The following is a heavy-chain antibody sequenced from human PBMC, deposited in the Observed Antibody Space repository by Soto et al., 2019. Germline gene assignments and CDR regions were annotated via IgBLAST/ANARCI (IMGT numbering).Heavy chain of an antibody. CDR3: LMDVYSDDEYDGFAI. V-gene: IGHV3-74*01. D-gene: IGHD2-8*01. CDR2: INTDGGGT. J-gene: IGHJ3*02. CDR1: GFTFRRHW. Sequence: EVQLVESGGGLVQPGGSLRLSCGASGFTFRRHWMHWVRQTPGKGLVWVSRINTDGGGTSYADPVQGRFTITRDHAKNTLYLQMSSLRTEHTAVYYCLMDVYSDDEYDGFAIWSQATTVTVSS.